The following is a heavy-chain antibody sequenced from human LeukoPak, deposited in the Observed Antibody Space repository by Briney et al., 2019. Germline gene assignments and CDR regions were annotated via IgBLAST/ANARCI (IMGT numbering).Heavy chain of an antibody. CDR1: GFTFSSYG. CDR3: ARDGDMRTTTIFGVVLG. Sequence: PGGSLRLSCAASGFTFSSYGMHWVRQAPGKGLEGVAVISYDGSNKYYADSVKGRFTISRDNSKNTLYLQMNSLRAEDTAVYYCARDGDMRTTTIFGVVLGWGQGTLVTVSS. J-gene: IGHJ4*02. CDR2: ISYDGSNK. V-gene: IGHV3-30*03. D-gene: IGHD3-3*01.